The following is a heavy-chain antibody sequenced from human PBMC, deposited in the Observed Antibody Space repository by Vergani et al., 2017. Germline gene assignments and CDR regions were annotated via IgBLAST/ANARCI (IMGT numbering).Heavy chain of an antibody. CDR3: VKDAGSYENFFDS. V-gene: IGHV3-30*02. CDR2: IQFDGSNQ. J-gene: IGHJ4*02. D-gene: IGHD1-26*01. Sequence: QVQLVESVGGVVQRGGSLRLSCATSGFTLSNYDMQWIRQGPGKGLEFVAFIQFDGSNQYYADSVKGRFTLSRDFSKNTLYLQMNSLRPEDTATYYCVKDAGSYENFFDSWGQGTLVTVSS. CDR1: GFTLSNYD.